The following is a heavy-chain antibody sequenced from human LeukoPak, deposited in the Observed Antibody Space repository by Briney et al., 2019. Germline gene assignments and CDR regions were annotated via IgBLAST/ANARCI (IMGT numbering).Heavy chain of an antibody. CDR2: ISAYNGNT. CDR1: GYTFTSYG. D-gene: IGHD3-3*02. CDR3: ARDRGSPSKLATQEGILDY. Sequence: ASVTVSCKASGYTFTSYGISWVRQAPGQGLEWMGWISAYNGNTNYAQKLQGRVTMTTDTSTSTAYMELRSLRSDDTAVYYCARDRGSPSKLATQEGILDYWGQGTLVTVSS. J-gene: IGHJ4*02. V-gene: IGHV1-18*01.